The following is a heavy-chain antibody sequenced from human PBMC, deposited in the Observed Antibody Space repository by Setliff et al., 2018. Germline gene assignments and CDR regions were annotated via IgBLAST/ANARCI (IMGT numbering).Heavy chain of an antibody. V-gene: IGHV5-51*01. J-gene: IGHJ5*02. D-gene: IGHD2-21*01. CDR2: IYPGNADT. CDR1: GYSFTDYW. CDR3: ARRGERFFNWFDP. Sequence: GESLKISCKGSGYSFTDYWIAWVRQTPGKGLEWMGTIYPGNADTRYSPSFQGQVTISTDTSITTAFLQWNNLKASDTAVYYCARRGERFFNWFDPWGQGTLVTVSS.